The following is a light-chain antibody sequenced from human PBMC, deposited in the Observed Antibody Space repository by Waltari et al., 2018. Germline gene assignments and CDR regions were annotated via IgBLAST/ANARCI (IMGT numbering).Light chain of an antibody. Sequence: QLVLTQSPSASAPVGASVRLTCTLSRALRTYAIAWHQHQPEKGPRSLMKVNSDGTHSKGDGIPVRFSGSSSGTARYLTISSLQPEDEADYYCQTWGLGYVIFGGGTKLTVL. CDR2: VNSDGTH. CDR3: QTWGLGYVI. V-gene: IGLV4-69*01. J-gene: IGLJ2*01. CDR1: RALRTYA.